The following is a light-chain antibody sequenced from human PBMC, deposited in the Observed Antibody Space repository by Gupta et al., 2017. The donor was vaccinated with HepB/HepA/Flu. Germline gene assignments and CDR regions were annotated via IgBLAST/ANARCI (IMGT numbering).Light chain of an antibody. V-gene: IGKV3-15*01. CDR1: QRVGTN. CDR2: RVS. Sequence: EIVMTQSPNTVSVSPGERVTLSCRASQRVGTNFAWYQQKPGQAPRLLIYRVSTRATGVPARISGSGSETEFTLTINSLQSDDFAIYYCQQYEDWPLTFGGGTTVEIK. J-gene: IGKJ4*01. CDR3: QQYEDWPLT.